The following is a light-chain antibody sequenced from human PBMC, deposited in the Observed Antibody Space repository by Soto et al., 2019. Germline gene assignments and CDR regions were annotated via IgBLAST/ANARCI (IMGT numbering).Light chain of an antibody. CDR1: SGHSSYI. CDR2: LEGSGSY. V-gene: IGLV4-60*02. J-gene: IGLJ3*02. CDR3: ETWDSNTRV. Sequence: QLVQTQSSSASASLGSSVKDTCTLSSGHSSYIIAWHQQQPGKAPRYLMKLEGSGSYNKGSGVPDRFSGSSSGADRYLTISNLQFEDEADYYCETWDSNTRVFGGGTKLTVL.